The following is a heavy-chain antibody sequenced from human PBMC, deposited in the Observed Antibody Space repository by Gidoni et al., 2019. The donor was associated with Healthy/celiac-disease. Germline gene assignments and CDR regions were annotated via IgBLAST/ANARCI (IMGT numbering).Heavy chain of an antibody. CDR2: LYYSGST. D-gene: IGHD3-10*01. Sequence: QVQLQESGPGLVKHSETLSLTCHVAAGSISSHYWRWIRQPPGKGLEGIGYLYYSGSTNYNPSLKSRVTISVDTSKNQFSLKLSSVTAADTAVYYCARGVDIWFGALVWYFDLWGRGTLVTVSS. CDR1: AGSISSHY. CDR3: ARGVDIWFGALVWYFDL. V-gene: IGHV4-59*11. J-gene: IGHJ2*01.